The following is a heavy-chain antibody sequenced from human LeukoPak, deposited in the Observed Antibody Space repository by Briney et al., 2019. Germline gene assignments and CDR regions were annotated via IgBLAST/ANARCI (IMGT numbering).Heavy chain of an antibody. Sequence: SETLSLTCTVSGGAVNIYYWSWIRQTPGKGLEWIGYISHSGYSDYAPSLKSRVTMSLDTSKNQFSLKLSSVTAADTALYYCARGFCTHEICQVFTNWGQGTLVTVSS. CDR2: ISHSGYS. D-gene: IGHD2-8*01. CDR1: GGAVNIYY. CDR3: ARGFCTHEICQVFTN. V-gene: IGHV4-59*02. J-gene: IGHJ4*02.